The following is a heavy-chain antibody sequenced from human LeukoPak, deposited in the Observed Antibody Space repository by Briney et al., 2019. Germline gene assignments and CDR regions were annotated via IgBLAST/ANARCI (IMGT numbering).Heavy chain of an antibody. D-gene: IGHD3-22*01. J-gene: IGHJ4*02. Sequence: ASVKVSCKASDYTFTSYGISWVRQASGQGLEWMGWISAYNGNTNYVQKFQGRVTMTTDTSTSTAYMELRSLRSDDTAVYYCARDAPYFYDTSGYPFDYWGQGTLVTVSS. CDR1: DYTFTSYG. V-gene: IGHV1-18*04. CDR2: ISAYNGNT. CDR3: ARDAPYFYDTSGYPFDY.